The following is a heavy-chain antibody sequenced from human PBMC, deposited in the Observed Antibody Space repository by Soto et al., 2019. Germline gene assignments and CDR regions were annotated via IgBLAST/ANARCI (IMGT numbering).Heavy chain of an antibody. D-gene: IGHD2-15*01. CDR2: IIPIFGTA. Sequence: SVKVSCKASGGTFSSYAISWVRQAPGQGLEWMGGIIPIFGTANYAQKFQGRVTITADESTSTAYMELSSLRSEDTAVYYCARGYCSGGICYWFDPWGQGTLVTVSS. J-gene: IGHJ5*02. V-gene: IGHV1-69*13. CDR3: ARGYCSGGICYWFDP. CDR1: GGTFSSYA.